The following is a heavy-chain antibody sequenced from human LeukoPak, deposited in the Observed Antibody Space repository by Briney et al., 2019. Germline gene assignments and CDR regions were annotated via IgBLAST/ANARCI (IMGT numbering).Heavy chain of an antibody. CDR2: INRDGSTT. CDR1: GFTISSYW. CDR3: AKDSLLVAGPALDY. V-gene: IGHV3-74*01. D-gene: IGHD6-19*01. J-gene: IGHJ4*02. Sequence: QPGGSLRLSCAASGFTISSYWMHWVRQAPGKGLVWVSRINRDGSTTSYADSVKGRFTISKDNAKNTLFLQMNSLRAEDTAVYYCAKDSLLVAGPALDYWGQGTLVTVSS.